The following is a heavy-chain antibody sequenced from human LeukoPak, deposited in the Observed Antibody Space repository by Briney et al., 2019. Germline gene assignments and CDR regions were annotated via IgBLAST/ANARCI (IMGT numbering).Heavy chain of an antibody. J-gene: IGHJ4*02. D-gene: IGHD3-10*01. CDR2: IYYSGST. Sequence: SETLSLTCTVSGGSISSYYWSWIRQPPGKGLEWIGYIYYSGSTNYNPSLKSRVAISVDTSKNQFSLKLSSVTAADTAVYYCASTGTSMVRGVPIPFDYWGQGTLVTVSS. CDR1: GGSISSYY. CDR3: ASTGTSMVRGVPIPFDY. V-gene: IGHV4-59*01.